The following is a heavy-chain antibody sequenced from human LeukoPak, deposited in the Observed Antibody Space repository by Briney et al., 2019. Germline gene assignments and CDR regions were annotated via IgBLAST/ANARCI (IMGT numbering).Heavy chain of an antibody. V-gene: IGHV1-46*01. Sequence: AAVKVSFKASGYTFTIYYMHWVRQAPGQGLEWMGIINPSGGSTSYAQKFQGRVTMTRDTSTSTIYMELSSLRSEDTAVYYCARVSPRSSGYYDYWGQDPLLTVSS. CDR3: ARVSPRSSGYYDY. CDR2: INPSGGST. CDR1: GYTFTIYY. D-gene: IGHD3-22*01. J-gene: IGHJ4*02.